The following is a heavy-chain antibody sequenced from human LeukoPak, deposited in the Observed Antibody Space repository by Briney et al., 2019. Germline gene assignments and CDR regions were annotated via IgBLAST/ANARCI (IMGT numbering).Heavy chain of an antibody. J-gene: IGHJ4*01. CDR1: GYSFFKYA. Sequence: ASVKVSCKTSGYSFFKYAIHWVRQAPGQSFEWMGWIDGGNGDTRFSQKFQDRVSFTRDTFATTVYMELTSLRSEDTAVYYCARDQSRDIRVDFDYWGQGALVVVSS. D-gene: IGHD5-24*01. V-gene: IGHV1-3*01. CDR2: IDGGNGDT. CDR3: ARDQSRDIRVDFDY.